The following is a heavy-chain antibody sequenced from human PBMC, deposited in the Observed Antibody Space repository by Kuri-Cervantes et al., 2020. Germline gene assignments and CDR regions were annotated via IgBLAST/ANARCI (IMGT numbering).Heavy chain of an antibody. CDR2: INSDGSST. CDR1: GFTFSSYW. Sequence: GESLKISCAASGFTFSSYWMHWVRQAPGKGLVWVSRINSDGSSTSYADSVKGRFSISRDNATNTLYLHMNSLRAEDTAVYYCARGNFYAMDVWGQGTTVTVSS. J-gene: IGHJ6*02. V-gene: IGHV3-74*01. CDR3: ARGNFYAMDV.